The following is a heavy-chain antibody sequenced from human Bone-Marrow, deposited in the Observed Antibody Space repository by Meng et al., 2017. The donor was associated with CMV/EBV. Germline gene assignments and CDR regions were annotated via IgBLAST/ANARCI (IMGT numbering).Heavy chain of an antibody. Sequence: SGPTLVKPTQTLTLTCTFSGFSLSTSGVGVGWIRQPPGKALEWLALIYWNDDKRYSPSLKSRLTITKDTSKNQVVLTMTNMDPVETATYYCASQWLDSWFDPCGQGTLVTVSS. CDR1: GFSLSTSGVG. CDR2: IYWNDDK. D-gene: IGHD6-19*01. CDR3: ASQWLDSWFDP. J-gene: IGHJ5*02. V-gene: IGHV2-5*01.